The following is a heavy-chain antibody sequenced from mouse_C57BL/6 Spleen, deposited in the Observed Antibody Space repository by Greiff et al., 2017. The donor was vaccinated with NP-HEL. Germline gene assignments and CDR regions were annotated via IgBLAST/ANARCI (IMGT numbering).Heavy chain of an antibody. CDR3: AKESPDTTVVYFDY. CDR1: GFSLTSYG. J-gene: IGHJ2*01. V-gene: IGHV2-5*01. D-gene: IGHD1-1*01. CDR2: IWRGGST. Sequence: QVQLQQSGPGLVQPSQSLSITCTVSGFSLTSYGVHWVRQSPGKGLEWLGVIWRGGSTDYNAAFMSRLSITKDNSKSQVFFKMNSLQADDTAIYYCAKESPDTTVVYFDYWGQGTTLTVSS.